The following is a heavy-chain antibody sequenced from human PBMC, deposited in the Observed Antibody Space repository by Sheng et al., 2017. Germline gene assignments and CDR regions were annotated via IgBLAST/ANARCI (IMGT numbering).Heavy chain of an antibody. V-gene: IGHV1-69*05. CDR3: ARSLLTNDDYIWGSYRYLAPANYYYMDV. D-gene: IGHD3-16*02. CDR2: IIPIFGTA. CDR1: GGTFSSYA. Sequence: QVQLVQSGAEVKKPGSSVKVSCKASGGTFSSYAISWVRQAPGQGLEWMGGIIPIFGTANYAQKFQGRVTITTDESTSTAYMELSSLRSEDTAVYYCARSLLTNDDYIWGSYRYLAPANYYYMDVWGKGTTVTVSS. J-gene: IGHJ6*03.